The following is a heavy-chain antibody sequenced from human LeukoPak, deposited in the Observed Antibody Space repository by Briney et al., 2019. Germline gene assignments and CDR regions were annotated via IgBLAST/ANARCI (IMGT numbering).Heavy chain of an antibody. CDR1: GGSISSSSYY. CDR3: ARHIAENGGSSWYRYYYMDV. CDR2: IYYSGST. D-gene: IGHD6-13*01. V-gene: IGHV4-39*01. J-gene: IGHJ6*03. Sequence: SETLSLTCTVSGGSISSSSYYWGWIRQPPGKGLEWIGSIYYSGSTYYNPSLKSRVTISVDTSKNQFSLKLSSVTAADTAVYYCARHIAENGGSSWYRYYYMDVWGKGTTVTVSS.